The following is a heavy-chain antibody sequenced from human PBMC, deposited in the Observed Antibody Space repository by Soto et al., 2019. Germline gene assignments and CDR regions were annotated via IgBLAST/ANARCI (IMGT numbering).Heavy chain of an antibody. CDR2: INPNSGGT. Sequence: ASVKVSCKASGYTFSGFYMHWVRQAPGQGLEWMGWINPNSGGTKSAEKFQGRVTMTRDTSISTAYMELSRLTSDDTAVYYCASAAVTGSAGLDFWGQGTQVTVSS. D-gene: IGHD6-19*01. J-gene: IGHJ4*02. CDR1: GYTFSGFY. V-gene: IGHV1-2*02. CDR3: ASAAVTGSAGLDF.